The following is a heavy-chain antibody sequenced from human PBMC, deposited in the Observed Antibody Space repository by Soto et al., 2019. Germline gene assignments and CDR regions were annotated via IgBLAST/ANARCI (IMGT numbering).Heavy chain of an antibody. CDR1: GGTVSSYA. J-gene: IGHJ4*02. Sequence: QLHLVQSGAEVKKAGSSVKVSCKASGGTVSSYAITWVRQAPGKGLEWMGVFIPIFVSAHYAPKFQGRITITADESTRTAYMELSGLTSEYTAIYYCARDVSSDTTGFRGYDLWGQGTQVTVSS. D-gene: IGHD3-10*01. CDR3: ARDVSSDTTGFRGYDL. V-gene: IGHV1-69*01. CDR2: FIPIFVSA.